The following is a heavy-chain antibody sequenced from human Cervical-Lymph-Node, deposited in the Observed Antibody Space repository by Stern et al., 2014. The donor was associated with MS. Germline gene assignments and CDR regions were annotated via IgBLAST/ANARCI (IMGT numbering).Heavy chain of an antibody. J-gene: IGHJ4*02. Sequence: VQLVESGAEVKKPGSSVKVSCKASGGTFSSYAISWVRQAPGQGLEWMGGIIPIFGRANYAQKFQGRVTITADESTTTAYMELSSLRSEDTAVYYCVREFNSDTSGYYFYYWGQGTLVTVSS. CDR2: IIPIFGRA. CDR1: GGTFSSYA. D-gene: IGHD3-22*01. CDR3: VREFNSDTSGYYFYY. V-gene: IGHV1-69*01.